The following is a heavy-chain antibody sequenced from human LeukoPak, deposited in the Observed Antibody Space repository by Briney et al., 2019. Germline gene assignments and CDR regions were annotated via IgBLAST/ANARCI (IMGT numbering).Heavy chain of an antibody. Sequence: SETLSLTCAVYGGSFSGYYWSWIRQPPGKGLEWIGEINHSGSTNYNPSLKSRVTISVDTSKNQFSLKLSSVTAADTAVYYCAGEQRTISTVTDYWGQGTLVTVSS. CDR3: AGEQRTISTVTDY. CDR1: GGSFSGYY. D-gene: IGHD4-17*01. V-gene: IGHV4-34*01. J-gene: IGHJ4*02. CDR2: INHSGST.